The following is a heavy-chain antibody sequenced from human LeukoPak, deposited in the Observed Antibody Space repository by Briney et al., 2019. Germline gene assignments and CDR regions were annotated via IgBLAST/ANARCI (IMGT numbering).Heavy chain of an antibody. CDR2: ISSSSSTTATSNV. D-gene: IGHD3-10*01. Sequence: GGSLRLSCAASGYNFNGHSMSWVRQVPGKGLEWLAYISSSSSTTATSNVYCADSVKGRFTISRDNAKNSLDLQMNSLRVEDTGIYYCVKVAKYYYGSETYYFFEHWGQGTPVTASS. CDR3: VKVAKYYYGSETYYFFEH. CDR1: GYNFNGHS. V-gene: IGHV3-48*04. J-gene: IGHJ4*02.